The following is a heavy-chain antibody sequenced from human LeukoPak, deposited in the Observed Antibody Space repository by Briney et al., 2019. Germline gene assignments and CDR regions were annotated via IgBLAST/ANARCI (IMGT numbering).Heavy chain of an antibody. CDR3: ASQIRGYSEYAQG. V-gene: IGHV3-30*03. CDR2: ISSDGGNK. D-gene: IGHD5-12*01. CDR1: GFTFSRYG. J-gene: IGHJ1*01. Sequence: PGRSLRLSCAASGFTFSRYGMHWVRQAPGKGLEWVAFISSDGGNKYYVDSVKGRFTISRDNSKNTLYLQMDSLRAEDTAVYYCASQIRGYSEYAQGWGQGTLVTVSS.